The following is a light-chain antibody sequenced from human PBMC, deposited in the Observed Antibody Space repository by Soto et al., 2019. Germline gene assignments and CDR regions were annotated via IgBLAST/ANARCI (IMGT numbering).Light chain of an antibody. V-gene: IGKV4-1*01. CDR2: CAS. CDR1: QSLLYSSNNKTY. CDR3: QQYYSDFFT. Sequence: DIVMTQSPDSLTVSLGERATINCKSSQSLLYSSNNKTYLAWYQHRPGQSPKMLIFCASARESGVPDRFAGSGSETDFTLTISSLQAEDAAVYYCQQYYSDFFTFGQGTRLEIK. J-gene: IGKJ2*01.